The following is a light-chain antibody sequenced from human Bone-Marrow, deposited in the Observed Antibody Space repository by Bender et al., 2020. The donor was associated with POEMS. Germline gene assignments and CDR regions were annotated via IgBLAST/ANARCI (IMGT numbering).Light chain of an antibody. CDR1: ELMNKF. V-gene: IGLV3-1*01. CDR3: QAWDSSAVV. J-gene: IGLJ3*02. Sequence: SYELTQPPSVSVSPGQTASIPCSGAELMNKFVCWYQQRPGQSPVMIIYQDNKRPSGIPERFSGSNSGNTATLTISGTQAVDVADYYCQAWDSSAVVFGGGTKLTVL. CDR2: QDN.